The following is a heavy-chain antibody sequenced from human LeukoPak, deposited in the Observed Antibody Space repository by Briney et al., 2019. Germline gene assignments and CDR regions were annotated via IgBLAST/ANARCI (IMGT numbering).Heavy chain of an antibody. J-gene: IGHJ4*02. V-gene: IGHV1-2*02. Sequence: ASVKVSCKASGQSLTGYFIHWVRQAPGQGLEWVGWIDPNTGDTIYAQNFQGRVTVTSATSTSTAYMELSRLTSDDTAVYFCARLGLHGSGTYYFFDYWGQGTLVTVSS. CDR2: IDPNTGDT. CDR1: GQSLTGYF. CDR3: ARLGLHGSGTYYFFDY. D-gene: IGHD3-10*01.